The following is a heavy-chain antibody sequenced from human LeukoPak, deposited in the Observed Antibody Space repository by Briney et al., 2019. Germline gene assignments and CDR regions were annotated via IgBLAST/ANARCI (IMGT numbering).Heavy chain of an antibody. D-gene: IGHD6-13*01. V-gene: IGHV4-59*08. J-gene: IGHJ6*02. Sequence: SETLSLTCTVSGGSISSYYWSWIRQPPGKGLEWIGYIYYSGSTNYNPSLKSRVTISVDTSKNQFSLKLSPVTAADTAVYYCARSGIAAAGPLNYYYYYGMDVWGQGTTVTVSS. CDR3: ARSGIAAAGPLNYYYYYGMDV. CDR1: GGSISSYY. CDR2: IYYSGST.